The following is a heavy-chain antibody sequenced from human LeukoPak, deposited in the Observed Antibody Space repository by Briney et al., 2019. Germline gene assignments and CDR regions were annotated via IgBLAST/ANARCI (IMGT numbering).Heavy chain of an antibody. D-gene: IGHD4-17*01. CDR3: ARDGRSDYGDINRFDP. J-gene: IGHJ5*02. Sequence: PSETLSLTCAVYGESFTTFYWGWIRQTPGKGLEWIGEINHTGSTNYNPSLKSRVTISVDTSKNQFSLKLSSLTAADTALYYCARDGRSDYGDINRFDPWGQGTLVTVSS. V-gene: IGHV4-34*01. CDR1: GESFTTFY. CDR2: INHTGST.